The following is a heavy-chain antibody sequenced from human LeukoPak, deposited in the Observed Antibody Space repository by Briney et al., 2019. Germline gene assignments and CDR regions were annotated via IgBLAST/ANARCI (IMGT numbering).Heavy chain of an antibody. V-gene: IGHV3-11*04. CDR3: ARDTIVVPAADYYMDV. J-gene: IGHJ6*03. Sequence: PGGSLRLSCAASGFTFSDYYMSWIRQAPGKGLEWVSYISSSGSTIYYADSVKGRFTISRDNAKNSLYLQMNSLRAEDAAVYYCARDTIVVPAADYYMDVWGKGTTVTVSS. CDR2: ISSSGSTI. CDR1: GFTFSDYY. D-gene: IGHD2-2*01.